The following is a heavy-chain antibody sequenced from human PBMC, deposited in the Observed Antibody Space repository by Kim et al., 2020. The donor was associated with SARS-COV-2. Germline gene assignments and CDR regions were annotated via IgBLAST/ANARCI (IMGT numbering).Heavy chain of an antibody. J-gene: IGHJ3*02. CDR1: GFTFSSYA. CDR3: ARDAAGNNNNAFDI. CDR2: ISYDGSNK. Sequence: GGSLRLSCAASGFTFSSYAMHWVRQAPGKGLEWVAVISYDGSNKYYADSVKGRFTISRDNSKNTLYLQMNSLRAEDTAVYYCARDAAGNNNNAFDIWGQGTMVTVSS. V-gene: IGHV3-30-3*01. D-gene: IGHD6-13*01.